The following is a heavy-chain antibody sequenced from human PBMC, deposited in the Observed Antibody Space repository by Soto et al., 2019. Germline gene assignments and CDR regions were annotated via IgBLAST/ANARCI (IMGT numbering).Heavy chain of an antibody. D-gene: IGHD3-3*01. CDR1: GGSISSYY. Sequence: SETLSLTCTVSGGSISSYYRSWIRQPPGKGLEWIGYIYYSGSTNYNPSLKSRVTISVDTSKNQFSLKLSSVTAADTAVYYCARDQGTGGGYYDFWFDYWGQGTLVTVSS. V-gene: IGHV4-59*01. J-gene: IGHJ4*02. CDR3: ARDQGTGGGYYDFWFDY. CDR2: IYYSGST.